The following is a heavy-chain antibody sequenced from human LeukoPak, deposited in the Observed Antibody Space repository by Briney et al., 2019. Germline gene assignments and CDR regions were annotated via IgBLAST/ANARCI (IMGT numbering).Heavy chain of an antibody. D-gene: IGHD3-22*01. CDR3: ARDRTYYYDSSGYPDDAFDI. CDR2: INPNSGGT. J-gene: IGHJ3*02. CDR1: GYTFTGYY. V-gene: IGHV1-2*02. Sequence: ASVKVSCEASGYTFTGYYMHWVRQAPGQGLEWMGWINPNSGGTNYAQKFQGRVTMTRDTSISTAYMELSRLRSDDTAVYYCARDRTYYYDSSGYPDDAFDIWGQGTMVTVSS.